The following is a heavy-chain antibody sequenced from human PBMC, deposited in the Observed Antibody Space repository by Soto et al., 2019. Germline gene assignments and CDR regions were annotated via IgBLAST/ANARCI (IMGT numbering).Heavy chain of an antibody. CDR3: ARDLAYCGGDCYGWFDP. CDR1: GGTFSSYA. CDR2: IIPIFGTA. J-gene: IGHJ5*02. D-gene: IGHD2-21*01. Sequence: QVQLVQSGAEVKKPGSSVKVSCKPSGGTFSSYAISWVRQAPGQGLEWMGGIIPIFGTANYAQKFQGRVTITADKSTSTAYMELSSLRSEDTAVYYCARDLAYCGGDCYGWFDPWGQGTLVTVSS. V-gene: IGHV1-69*06.